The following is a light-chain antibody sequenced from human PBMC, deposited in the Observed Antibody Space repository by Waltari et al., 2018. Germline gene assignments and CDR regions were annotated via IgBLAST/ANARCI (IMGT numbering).Light chain of an antibody. CDR3: QQSFGTPLS. J-gene: IGKJ4*01. CDR1: RNIRDH. CDR2: DAS. V-gene: IGKV1-39*01. Sequence: DVQVTQSPSSLSAIIGDRVTITCRASRNIRDHINWYQHRPGKAPKLLIFDASSLNSGVPLRFSGSGSGTEFTLTISSLQREDFATYYCQQSFGTPLSFGGGTRVEFK.